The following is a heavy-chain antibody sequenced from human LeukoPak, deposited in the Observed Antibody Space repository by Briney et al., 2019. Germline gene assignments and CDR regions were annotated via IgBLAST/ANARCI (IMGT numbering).Heavy chain of an antibody. D-gene: IGHD3-22*01. J-gene: IGHJ4*02. CDR2: ISGSGGST. CDR3: AKVSGNSYYYFDY. CDR1: GCTLSSYA. V-gene: IGHV3-23*01. Sequence: GGSLRLSCAASGCTLSSYAMSWARQAPGKGLEWVSDISGSGGSTYYADSVKGRFTISRDNSKNTLFLQMNSLRADDTAVYYCAKVSGNSYYYFDYWGQGSLVTVSS.